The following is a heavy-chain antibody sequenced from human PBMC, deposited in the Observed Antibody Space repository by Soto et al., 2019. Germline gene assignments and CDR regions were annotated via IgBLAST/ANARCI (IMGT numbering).Heavy chain of an antibody. D-gene: IGHD2-21*01. Sequence: QGQLLQSGHEVKKPGASVRVSCRASGYDFTSYGISWVRQAPGQGLEWVSWISAYNGKRDTAQKFQGRVTMTLDTSTDTAHMELGDLTSADTAVYYCARGRIVASIHDAFEIWGQGTMVAVSS. CDR3: ARGRIVASIHDAFEI. J-gene: IGHJ3*02. CDR1: GYDFTSYG. V-gene: IGHV1-18*01. CDR2: ISAYNGKR.